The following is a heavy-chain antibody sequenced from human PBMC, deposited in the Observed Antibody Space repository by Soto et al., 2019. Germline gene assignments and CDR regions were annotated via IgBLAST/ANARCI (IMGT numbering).Heavy chain of an antibody. J-gene: IGHJ4*02. CDR3: AKRGSAGDYDY. CDR2: ISGSGGST. CDR1: GFTFSSYA. D-gene: IGHD3-10*01. V-gene: IGHV3-23*01. Sequence: EVQLLESGGGLVQPGGSLRLSCAASGFTFSSYAMRWVRQAPGKGLEWVSAISGSGGSTYYADSVKGRFTISRDNSKITLYLHMHSLRAEDTAVYYCAKRGSAGDYDYWGQGTGVTVSS.